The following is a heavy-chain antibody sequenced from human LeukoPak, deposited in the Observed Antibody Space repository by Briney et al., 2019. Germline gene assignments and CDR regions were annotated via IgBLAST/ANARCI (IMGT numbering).Heavy chain of an antibody. V-gene: IGHV4-59*08. CDR1: GASMSGQH. D-gene: IGHD2-8*01. Sequence: SETLSLTCTVSGASMSGQHWSWVRQAPGKGLEWIAWIHYDGRTNYNPSLKSRLSLSVDTSTNQFSLSLNSVTAADTAVYFCARHLNGGTHPLDNWGPGIRVIVSP. J-gene: IGHJ4*02. CDR3: ARHLNGGTHPLDN. CDR2: IHYDGRT.